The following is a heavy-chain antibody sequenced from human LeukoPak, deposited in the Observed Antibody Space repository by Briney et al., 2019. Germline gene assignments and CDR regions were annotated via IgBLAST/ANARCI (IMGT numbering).Heavy chain of an antibody. CDR2: IWYDGTTK. CDR1: GFTFRSSG. V-gene: IGHV3-33*01. Sequence: PGRSLRLSCAASGFTFRSSGMHWVCHAPGKGPERGAVIWYDGTTKNYLASAKGRFTISRDNYRNTLYLQMNSLRVEDTATYFCARELPQATGDSGTWYTFDSWGQGTLVTVSS. D-gene: IGHD6-13*01. J-gene: IGHJ4*02. CDR3: ARELPQATGDSGTWYTFDS.